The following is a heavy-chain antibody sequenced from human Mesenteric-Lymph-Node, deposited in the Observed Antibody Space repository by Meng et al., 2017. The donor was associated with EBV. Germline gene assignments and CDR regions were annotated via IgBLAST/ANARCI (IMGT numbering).Heavy chain of an antibody. D-gene: IGHD3-10*01. CDR1: GYTFTSYG. Sequence: VQVVTSASGVQKPGASVKVPCKASGYTFTSYGSSWVGQAPGQGLEWMGWISAYNGNTNYAQKLQGRVTMTTDTSTSTAYMELRSLRSDDTAVYYCARVWLWFGELGWFDPWGQGTLVTVSS. V-gene: IGHV1-18*01. J-gene: IGHJ5*02. CDR3: ARVWLWFGELGWFDP. CDR2: ISAYNGNT.